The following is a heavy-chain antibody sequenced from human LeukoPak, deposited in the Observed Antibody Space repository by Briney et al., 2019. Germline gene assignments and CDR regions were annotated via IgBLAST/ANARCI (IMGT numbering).Heavy chain of an antibody. CDR2: MNPNSGNT. CDR3: ARAVYSSGWYEDY. V-gene: IGHV1-8*01. D-gene: IGHD6-19*01. CDR1: GYTFTSYD. Sequence: GASVKVSCKASGYTFTSYDINWVRQATGRGLEWMGWMNPNSGNTGYAQKFQGRVTMTRNTSISTAYMELSSLRSEDTAVYYCARAVYSSGWYEDYWGQGTLVTVSS. J-gene: IGHJ4*02.